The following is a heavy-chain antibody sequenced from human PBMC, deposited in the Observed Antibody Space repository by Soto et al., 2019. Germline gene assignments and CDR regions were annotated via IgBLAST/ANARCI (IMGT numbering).Heavy chain of an antibody. CDR3: ARATTAFDP. CDR1: GGSISSGDYY. Sequence: ASETLSLTCTVSGGSISSGDYYWSWIRQPPGKGLEWIGYIYYSGSTYYNPSLKSRVTISVDTSKNQFSLKLSSVTAADKAVYYSARATTAFDPWGQGTLVTVSS. J-gene: IGHJ5*02. CDR2: IYYSGST. V-gene: IGHV4-30-4*01. D-gene: IGHD1-26*01.